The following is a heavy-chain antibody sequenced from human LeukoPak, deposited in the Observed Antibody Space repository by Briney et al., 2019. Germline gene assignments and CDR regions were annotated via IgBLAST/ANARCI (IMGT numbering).Heavy chain of an antibody. V-gene: IGHV5-51*01. J-gene: IGHJ4*02. CDR1: GYSFTSYW. Sequence: GESLKISCKGSGYSFTSYWIGWVRQMPGKGLGWMGIIYPGDSDTRHSPSFQGQVTISADKSISTAYLQWSSLKASDTAMYYCARPVSSSWLDHLDYWGQGTLVTVSS. CDR3: ARPVSSSWLDHLDY. D-gene: IGHD6-13*01. CDR2: IYPGDSDT.